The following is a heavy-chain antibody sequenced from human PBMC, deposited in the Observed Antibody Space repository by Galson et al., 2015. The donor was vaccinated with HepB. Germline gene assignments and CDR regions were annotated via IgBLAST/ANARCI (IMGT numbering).Heavy chain of an antibody. CDR2: ISYDGSNK. V-gene: IGHV3-30*04. J-gene: IGHJ4*02. D-gene: IGHD6-13*01. Sequence: SLRLSCAASGFTFSSYAMHWVRQAPGKGLEWVAVISYDGSNKYYADSVKGRFTISRDNSKNTLYLQMNSLRAEDTAVYYCARGWGNTAADGLFFWGQGTLVTVSS. CDR1: GFTFSSYA. CDR3: ARGWGNTAADGLFF.